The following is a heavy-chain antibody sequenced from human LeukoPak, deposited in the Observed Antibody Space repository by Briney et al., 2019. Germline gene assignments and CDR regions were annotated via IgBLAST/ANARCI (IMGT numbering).Heavy chain of an antibody. V-gene: IGHV3-23*01. CDR2: ISGRGGTT. Sequence: GGSLRLSCAASGFTFSSYAMSWVRQAPGKGLEWVSAISGRGGTTYYADSVKGRFTISRDNSKNTLYLQMNSLRAEDTAVYYCADGRGLLWFGELDYWGQGTLVTVSS. CDR1: GFTFSSYA. CDR3: ADGRGLLWFGELDY. D-gene: IGHD3-10*01. J-gene: IGHJ4*02.